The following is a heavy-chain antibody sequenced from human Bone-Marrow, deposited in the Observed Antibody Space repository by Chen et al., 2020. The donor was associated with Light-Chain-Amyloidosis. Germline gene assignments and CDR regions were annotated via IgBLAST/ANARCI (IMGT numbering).Heavy chain of an antibody. V-gene: IGHV3-23*01. CDR2: VSGSTVST. D-gene: IGHD3-10*01. Sequence: VHLQMWGAGLLRPSETLSLTCGVYGGSFSNYYWNWIRQSPGKGLEWVSTVSGSTVSTYYAGAVKGRFIISRDNSKSTLYLQMNSLRAGDTAVYFCTRKGGYFDFWGQGSLVTVSS. CDR1: GGSFSNYY. CDR3: TRKGGYFDF. J-gene: IGHJ4*02.